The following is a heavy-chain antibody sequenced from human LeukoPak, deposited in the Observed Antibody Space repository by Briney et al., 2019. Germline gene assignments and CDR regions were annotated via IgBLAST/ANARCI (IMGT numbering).Heavy chain of an antibody. CDR1: GFGFSTYG. CDR3: VKEKCGGRCPLYF. Sequence: GGSLRLSCAASGFGFSTYGMHWVRQAPGKGLEWVAVISYDGSNKYYADSVKGRFTISRDNSKNTLYLQMNSLRAEDTAIYYCVKEKCGGRCPLYFWGQGTLVSVSS. CDR2: ISYDGSNK. D-gene: IGHD2-15*01. V-gene: IGHV3-30*18. J-gene: IGHJ4*02.